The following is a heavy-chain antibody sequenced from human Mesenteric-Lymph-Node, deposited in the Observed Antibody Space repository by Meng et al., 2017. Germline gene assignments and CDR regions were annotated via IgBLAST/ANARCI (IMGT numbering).Heavy chain of an antibody. CDR3: ARDLTYCGGDCYSEGWFDP. J-gene: IGHJ5*02. V-gene: IGHV1-69*06. CDR2: IISIFGTT. Sequence: SVKVSCKASGGTFSNYAISWVRQAPGQGLEWMGGIISIFGTTKYAQKFQGRVTISADRSTSTAYMELSSLRSDDTAVYYCARDLTYCGGDCYSEGWFDPWGQGTLVTVSS. CDR1: GGTFSNYA. D-gene: IGHD2-21*02.